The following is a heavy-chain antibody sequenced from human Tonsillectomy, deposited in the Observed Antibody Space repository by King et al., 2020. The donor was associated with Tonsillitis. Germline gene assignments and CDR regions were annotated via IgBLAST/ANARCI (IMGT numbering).Heavy chain of an antibody. CDR3: ASGAYCGGDCFWYFDF. J-gene: IGHJ2*01. D-gene: IGHD2-21*01. Sequence: QLQESGSGLVKPSQTLSLTCAVSGGSISRGGYSWSWIRQPPGKGLEWIGYIYHTGSTYYSPSLQSRVTISVDRSKSQFSLKLSSVTAADTAVYYCASGAYCGGDCFWYFDFWGRGTLVTVSS. V-gene: IGHV4-30-2*01. CDR1: GGSISRGGYS. CDR2: IYHTGST.